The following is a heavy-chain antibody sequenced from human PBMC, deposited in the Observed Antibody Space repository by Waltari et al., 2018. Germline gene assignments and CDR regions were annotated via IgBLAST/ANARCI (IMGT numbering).Heavy chain of an antibody. CDR1: GFAFSISG. Sequence: EVQLVESGGGLVKPGGSLRLSCSVSGFAFSISGMAWVRQAPLKGLEWVSVISSSGFDIYYADSVKGRFTISRDNAKNSLHLQMSGLRAEHTAIYYCARAYYDAGGYYFDYWGQGTLVTVSS. J-gene: IGHJ4*02. D-gene: IGHD3-22*01. V-gene: IGHV3-21*01. CDR3: ARAYYDAGGYYFDY. CDR2: ISSSGFDI.